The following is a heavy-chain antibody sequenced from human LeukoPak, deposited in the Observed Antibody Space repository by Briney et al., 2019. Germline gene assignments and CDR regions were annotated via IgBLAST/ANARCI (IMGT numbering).Heavy chain of an antibody. Sequence: SETLSPTCTIYGGSFSWYYWSWIRQPPGKGLEWIGEIHPSGSTNFNLSLKSRVSISVDTSKNQFSLILTSVTAADTGVYYCSRGRDQSKTGDSWGQGTVVTVSS. V-gene: IGHV4-34*01. CDR1: GGSFSWYY. J-gene: IGHJ4*02. CDR3: SRGRDQSKTGDS. D-gene: IGHD2-2*01. CDR2: IHPSGST.